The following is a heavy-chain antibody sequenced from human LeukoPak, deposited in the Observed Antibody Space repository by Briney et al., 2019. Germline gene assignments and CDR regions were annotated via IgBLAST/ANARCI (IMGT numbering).Heavy chain of an antibody. CDR3: ARGGSSWPYYFDY. V-gene: IGHV1-69*05. Sequence: SVKVSCEASGGTFSSYAISWVRQAPGQGLEWMGGIIPIFGTANYAQKLQGRVTMTTDTSTSTAYMELRSLRSDDTAVYYCARGGSSWPYYFDYWGQGTLVTVSS. CDR2: IIPIFGTA. J-gene: IGHJ4*02. D-gene: IGHD6-13*01. CDR1: GGTFSSYA.